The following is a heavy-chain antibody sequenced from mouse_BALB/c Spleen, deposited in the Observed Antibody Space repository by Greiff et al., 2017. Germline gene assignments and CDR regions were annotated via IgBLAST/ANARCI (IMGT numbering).Heavy chain of an antibody. CDR1: GYTFTSYY. V-gene: IGHV1S56*01. Sequence: QVQLKESGPELVKPGASVRISCKASGYTFTSYYIHWVKQRPGQGLEWIGWIYPGNVNTKYNEKFKGKATLTADKSSSTAYMQLSSLTSEDSAVYFYARGGYAWAMDYWGQGTSVTVSS. D-gene: IGHD2-2*01. CDR2: IYPGNVNT. CDR3: ARGGYAWAMDY. J-gene: IGHJ4*01.